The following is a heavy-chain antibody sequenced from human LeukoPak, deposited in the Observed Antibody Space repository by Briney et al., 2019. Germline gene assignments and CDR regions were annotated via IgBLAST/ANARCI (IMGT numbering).Heavy chain of an antibody. V-gene: IGHV4-39*01. CDR2: IYYSGST. CDR3: ARHGGLVRGFSDAFDI. D-gene: IGHD3-10*01. J-gene: IGHJ3*02. Sequence: SETLSLTCTVSGGSISSSSYYWGWIRQPPGKGLEWIGSIYYSGSTNNNPSLKSRVTMSVDTSKNQFSLKLTSVTAADTAFYFCARHGGLVRGFSDAFDIWGQGTIVTVSS. CDR1: GGSISSSSYY.